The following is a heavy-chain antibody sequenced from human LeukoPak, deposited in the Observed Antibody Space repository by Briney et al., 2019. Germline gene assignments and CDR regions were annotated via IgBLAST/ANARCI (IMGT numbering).Heavy chain of an antibody. CDR3: ARGSASDFWSGYYPPYYYYMDV. V-gene: IGHV1-8*03. D-gene: IGHD3-3*01. Sequence: ASVTVSCKASGYTFTSYDINWVRQATGQGLEWMGWMNPNSGNTGYAQKFQGRVTITRNTSISTAYMELSSLRSEDTAVYYCARGSASDFWSGYYPPYYYYMDVWGKGTTVTVSS. CDR2: MNPNSGNT. J-gene: IGHJ6*03. CDR1: GYTFTSYD.